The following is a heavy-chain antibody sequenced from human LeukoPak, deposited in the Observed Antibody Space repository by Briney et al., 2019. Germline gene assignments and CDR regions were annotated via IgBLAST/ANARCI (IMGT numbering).Heavy chain of an antibody. J-gene: IGHJ4*02. Sequence: PGGSLRLSCAASGFIVSNTYMTWVRQAPGKGLEWVSVIHNDGSTYYADSVKGRFTISRDNSKNTLYLQMNSLRAEDTAVYYCAKARYSGYDLGFDYWGQGTLVTVSS. CDR3: AKARYSGYDLGFDY. D-gene: IGHD5-12*01. CDR2: IHNDGST. CDR1: GFIVSNTY. V-gene: IGHV3-53*01.